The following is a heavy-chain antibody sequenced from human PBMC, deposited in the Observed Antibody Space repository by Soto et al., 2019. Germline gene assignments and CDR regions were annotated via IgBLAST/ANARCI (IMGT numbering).Heavy chain of an antibody. Sequence: QVQLVQSGAEVRKPGSSVKVSCKASGGTISRHTISWVRQAPGQGLEWMGGIIPMFGTANHAQKFQGRVTIIADESTSTAYMELSSLRSEDTAIYYCARGWGYDSSDYYYAYWGQGTPVIVSS. D-gene: IGHD3-22*01. V-gene: IGHV1-69*01. CDR3: ARGWGYDSSDYYYAY. J-gene: IGHJ4*02. CDR1: GGTISRHT. CDR2: IIPMFGTA.